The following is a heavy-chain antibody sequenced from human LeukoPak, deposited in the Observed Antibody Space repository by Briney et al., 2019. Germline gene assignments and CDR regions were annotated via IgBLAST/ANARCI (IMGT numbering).Heavy chain of an antibody. J-gene: IGHJ4*02. CDR3: ARFTSGDTATGNFDY. CDR1: GYTFTSYW. CDR2: IYPGDSDT. D-gene: IGHD5-18*01. V-gene: IGHV5-51*01. Sequence: GESLKISCKGSGYTFTSYWIGWVRQMPGKGLEWVGIIYPGDSDTRYSPSFQGQVTISADKSISTAYLQWSSLKASDTAMYYCARFTSGDTATGNFDYWGQGTLVTVSS.